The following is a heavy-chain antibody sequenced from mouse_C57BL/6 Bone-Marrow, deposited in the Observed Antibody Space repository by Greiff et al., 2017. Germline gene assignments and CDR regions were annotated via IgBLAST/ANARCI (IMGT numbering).Heavy chain of an antibody. J-gene: IGHJ1*03. CDR1: GYTFPSYW. D-gene: IGHD1-1*01. Sequence: QVQLQQPGAELVMPGASVKLSCKASGYTFPSYWMHWVKQRPGQGLEWIGEIDPSDSYTNYNQKFKGKSTLTVDKSSSTAYMQLSSLTSEDSAVYYCARDGYYGSSWYFDVWGTGTTVTVSS. V-gene: IGHV1-69*01. CDR3: ARDGYYGSSWYFDV. CDR2: IDPSDSYT.